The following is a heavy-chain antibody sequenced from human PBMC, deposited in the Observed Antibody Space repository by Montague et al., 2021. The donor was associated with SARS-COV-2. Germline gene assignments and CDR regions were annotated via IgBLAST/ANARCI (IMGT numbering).Heavy chain of an antibody. CDR1: GFTFSRFA. CDR3: ARFGETYRDFDC. CDR2: MYSDGINT. V-gene: IGHV3-23*03. D-gene: IGHD3-10*01. J-gene: IGHJ4*02. Sequence: SLRLSCAASGFTFSRFAMSLVRQAPGKGLEWVSVMYSDGINTFYADSVKGRFTISRDNSKNTLYLQLNSLRAENTAVYYCARFGETYRDFDCWGQGTLVTVSS.